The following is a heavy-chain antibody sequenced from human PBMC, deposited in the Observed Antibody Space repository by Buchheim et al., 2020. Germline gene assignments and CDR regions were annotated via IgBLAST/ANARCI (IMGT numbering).Heavy chain of an antibody. CDR3: AKDGEGYSGYGGLDY. CDR2: ISYDGSNK. J-gene: IGHJ4*02. CDR1: GFTFSSYG. V-gene: IGHV3-30*18. Sequence: QVQLVESGGGVVQPGRSLRLSCAASGFTFSSYGMHWVRQAPGQGLEWVAVISYDGSNKYYADSVKGRFTISRDNSKNTLYLQMNSLRAEDTAVYYCAKDGEGYSGYGGLDYWGQGTL. D-gene: IGHD5-12*01.